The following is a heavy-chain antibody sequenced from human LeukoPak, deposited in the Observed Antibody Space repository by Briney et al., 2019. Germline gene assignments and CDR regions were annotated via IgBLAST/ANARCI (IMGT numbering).Heavy chain of an antibody. CDR1: GFTVSSNY. V-gene: IGHV3-53*01. Sequence: GGSLRLSCAASGFTVSSNYMSWVRQAPGKGLEWVSVIYSGGSTYYADSVKGRFTISRGNSKNTLYLQMNSLRAEDTAVYYCTRRGMVGATARGWGQGTLVTVSS. CDR3: TRRGMVGATARG. D-gene: IGHD1-26*01. J-gene: IGHJ4*02. CDR2: IYSGGST.